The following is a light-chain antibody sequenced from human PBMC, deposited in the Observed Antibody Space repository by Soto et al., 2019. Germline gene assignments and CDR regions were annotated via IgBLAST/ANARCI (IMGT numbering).Light chain of an antibody. CDR1: QSVKSSY. Sequence: ELVLTQSPGTLSLSPGERATLSCRASQSVKSSYLAWYQQKPGQASRLLIYGASSRATGIPDRFSGSGSGTDFTLIISRLEPEDFAVYYCQHYGSSPPNTFGQGTKLEIK. J-gene: IGKJ2*01. V-gene: IGKV3-20*01. CDR2: GAS. CDR3: QHYGSSPPNT.